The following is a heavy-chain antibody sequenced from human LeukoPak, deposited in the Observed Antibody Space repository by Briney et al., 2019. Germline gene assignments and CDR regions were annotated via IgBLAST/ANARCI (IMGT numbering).Heavy chain of an antibody. CDR3: ARRAGAYSHPYDY. Sequence: GGSLRLSCAASGFTFSSSAMSWVRQAPGKGLEWVSSISGSGGSTYYADSVKGRFTISRDNSKNTLYLQMNSLRAEDTAVYYCARRAGAYSHPYDYWSQGTLVTVSS. V-gene: IGHV3-23*01. J-gene: IGHJ4*02. D-gene: IGHD4/OR15-4a*01. CDR2: ISGSGGST. CDR1: GFTFSSSA.